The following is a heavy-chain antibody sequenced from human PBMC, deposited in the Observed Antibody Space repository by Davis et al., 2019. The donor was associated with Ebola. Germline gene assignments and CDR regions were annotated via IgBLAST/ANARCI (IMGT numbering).Heavy chain of an antibody. Sequence: SETLSLTCAVYGGSFSGYYWNWIRQPPGKGLEWIGEINHSGSTNYNPSLKSRVTISVDTSKNQFSLKLSSVTAADTAVYYCAREPVTTPLDYWGQGTLVTVSS. V-gene: IGHV4-34*01. D-gene: IGHD4-11*01. CDR1: GGSFSGYY. J-gene: IGHJ4*02. CDR2: INHSGST. CDR3: AREPVTTPLDY.